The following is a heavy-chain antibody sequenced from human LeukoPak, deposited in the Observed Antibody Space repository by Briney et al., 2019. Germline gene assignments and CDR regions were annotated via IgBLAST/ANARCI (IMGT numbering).Heavy chain of an antibody. V-gene: IGHV4-59*01. CDR2: IYYSGST. CDR1: GGSISSYY. D-gene: IGHD2-15*01. Sequence: SETLSLTCTVSGGSISSYYWSWIRQPPGKGLEWIGYIYYSGSTNYNPSLKSRVTISVDTSKNQFSLKLSSVTAADTAVYYCARGGQYCSGGSCYAFDYWGQGTLVTVSS. J-gene: IGHJ4*02. CDR3: ARGGQYCSGGSCYAFDY.